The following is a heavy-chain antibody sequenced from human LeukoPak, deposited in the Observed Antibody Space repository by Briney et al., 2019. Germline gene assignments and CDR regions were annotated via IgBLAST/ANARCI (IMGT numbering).Heavy chain of an antibody. CDR3: ARDLAYYYGSGSYYNGDNWFDP. V-gene: IGHV4-4*07. CDR1: GGSISSYY. CDR2: IYTSGST. Sequence: PSETLSLTCTVSGGSISSYYWSWIRQPAGKGLEWIGRIYTSGSTNYNPSLKSRVTMSVDTSKNLFSLKLSSVTAADTAVYYCARDLAYYYGSGSYYNGDNWFDPWGQGTLVTVSS. D-gene: IGHD3-10*01. J-gene: IGHJ5*02.